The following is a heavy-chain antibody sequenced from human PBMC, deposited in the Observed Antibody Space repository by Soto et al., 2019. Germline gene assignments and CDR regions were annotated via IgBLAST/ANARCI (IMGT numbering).Heavy chain of an antibody. CDR3: AVITTVTTWSNLSYYYYMDV. J-gene: IGHJ6*03. CDR2: IYYSGST. D-gene: IGHD4-4*01. V-gene: IGHV4-31*03. CDR1: GGSISSGGYY. Sequence: PSETLSLTCTVSGGSISSGGYYWSWIRQHPGKGLEWIGYIYYSGSTYYNPSLKSRVTISVDTSKNQFSLKLSSVTAADTAVYYFAVITTVTTWSNLSYYYYMDVWGKGTTVTVSS.